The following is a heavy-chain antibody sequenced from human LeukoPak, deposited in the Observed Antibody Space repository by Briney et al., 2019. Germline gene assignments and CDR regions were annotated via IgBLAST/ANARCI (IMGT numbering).Heavy chain of an antibody. D-gene: IGHD2-2*01. V-gene: IGHV4-38-2*02. CDR3: ARAPTAYCLSTNCQPYFDY. CDR1: GYSISSGYY. Sequence: PSETLSLTCTVSGYSISSGYYWGWIRQPPGKGLEWIGEINHSGSTNYNPSLKSRVTISVDTSKNQFSLKLSSVTAADTAVYYCARAPTAYCLSTNCQPYFDYWGQGILVTVSS. CDR2: INHSGST. J-gene: IGHJ4*02.